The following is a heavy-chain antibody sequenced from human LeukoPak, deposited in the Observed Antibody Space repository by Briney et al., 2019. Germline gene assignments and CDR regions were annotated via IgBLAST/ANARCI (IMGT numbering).Heavy chain of an antibody. CDR3: ARDRVLLWFGEFPPGSY. CDR2: ISAYNGNT. D-gene: IGHD3-10*01. J-gene: IGHJ4*02. CDR1: GYTFTSYG. Sequence: ASVKVSCKASGYTFTSYGISWVRQAPGQGLEWMGWISAYNGNTNYAQKLQGRATMTTDTSTSTAYMELRSLRSDDTAVYYCARDRVLLWFGEFPPGSYWGQGTLVTVSS. V-gene: IGHV1-18*01.